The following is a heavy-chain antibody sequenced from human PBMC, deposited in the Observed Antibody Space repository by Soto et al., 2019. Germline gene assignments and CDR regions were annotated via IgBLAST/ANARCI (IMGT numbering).Heavy chain of an antibody. Sequence: GASVKVSCKASGYTFTSYDINWVRQATGQGLEWMGWMNPNSGNTGYAQRFQGRVTMTRNTSISTAYMELSSLRSEDTAVYYCARGLFGVPEGDAFDIWGQGTMVTVSS. CDR2: MNPNSGNT. D-gene: IGHD2-8*01. CDR3: ARGLFGVPEGDAFDI. CDR1: GYTFTSYD. V-gene: IGHV1-8*01. J-gene: IGHJ3*02.